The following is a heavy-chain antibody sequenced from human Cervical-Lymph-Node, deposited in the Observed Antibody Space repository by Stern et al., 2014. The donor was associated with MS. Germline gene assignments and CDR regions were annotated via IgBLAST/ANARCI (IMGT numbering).Heavy chain of an antibody. J-gene: IGHJ6*02. D-gene: IGHD6-19*01. V-gene: IGHV1-2*04. CDR3: ARDGTGVASGWSHNYYSYGMGV. CDR2: INPNSGDT. CDR1: GYTFTGYY. Sequence: QVQLLQPGAEVKKPGASVKVSCKASGYTFTGYYMHWVRQAPGQGLEWMGWINPNSGDTYYAQKFQGWVTMTRDTSISTAYMELGRLRSDDTAVYYCARDGTGVASGWSHNYYSYGMGVWGQGTTVTVSS.